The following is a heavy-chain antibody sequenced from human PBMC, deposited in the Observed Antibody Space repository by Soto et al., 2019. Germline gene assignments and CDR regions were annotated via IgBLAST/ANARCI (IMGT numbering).Heavy chain of an antibody. D-gene: IGHD3-3*01. V-gene: IGHV4-31*03. CDR1: GGSISSGGYY. J-gene: IGHJ5*02. CDR2: IYYSGST. Sequence: SETLSLTCTVSGGSISSGGYYWSWIRQHPGKGLEWIGYIYYSGSTYYNPSLKTRGTISVDTSKNQFSLKLSSVTDADTGVYYCARDTDFWSGYYFDPWGQGTLVTVSS. CDR3: ARDTDFWSGYYFDP.